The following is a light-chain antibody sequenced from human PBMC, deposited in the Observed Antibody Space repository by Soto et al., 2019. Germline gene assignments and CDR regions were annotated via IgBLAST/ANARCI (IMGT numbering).Light chain of an antibody. CDR3: SSYTSSRSLV. J-gene: IGLJ1*01. V-gene: IGLV2-14*03. Sequence: QSALTQPASVSGSPGQSITISCTGTSDDVGGYDFVSWYQQHPGRAPKLLIWDVSNRPSGVSYRFSASKSGNTASLTVSGLQTDDEADYYCSSYTSSRSLVLGTGTKVTVL. CDR1: SDDVGGYDF. CDR2: DVS.